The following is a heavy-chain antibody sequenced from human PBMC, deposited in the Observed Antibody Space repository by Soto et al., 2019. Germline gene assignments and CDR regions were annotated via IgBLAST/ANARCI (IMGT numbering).Heavy chain of an antibody. CDR3: ARAAYSGSFHGDFDY. J-gene: IGHJ4*02. V-gene: IGHV6-1*01. D-gene: IGHD1-26*01. CDR2: TYYRSKWYS. CDR1: GDSVSSNSAT. Sequence: SQTLSLTCAISGDSVSSNSATWNWIRQSPSRGLEWLGRTYYRSKWYSDYAVSVKSRITINPDTSKNQFSLQLNSVTPEDTAVYHCARAAYSGSFHGDFDYWGQGTLVTVSS.